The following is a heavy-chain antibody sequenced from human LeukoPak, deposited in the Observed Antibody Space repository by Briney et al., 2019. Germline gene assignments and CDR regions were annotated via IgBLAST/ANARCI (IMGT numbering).Heavy chain of an antibody. Sequence: PSETLSLTCTVSGGSTSSGNYYWGWIRQPPGKGLEWIGGISSSGNTYYNPSLKSRITISIDTSKNHFSLKLSSVTAADTAVYYCARLGGLRGAFDIWGQGTMVTVSS. V-gene: IGHV4-39*02. CDR2: ISSSGNT. D-gene: IGHD3-16*01. CDR3: ARLGGLRGAFDI. J-gene: IGHJ3*02. CDR1: GGSTSSGNYY.